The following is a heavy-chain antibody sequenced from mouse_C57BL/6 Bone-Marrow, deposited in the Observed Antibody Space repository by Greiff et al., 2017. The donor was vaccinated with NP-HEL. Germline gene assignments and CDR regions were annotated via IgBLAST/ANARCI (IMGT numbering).Heavy chain of an antibody. CDR2: IDPSDSET. D-gene: IGHD2-1*01. J-gene: IGHJ1*03. Sequence: QVQLQQPGAELVRPGSSVKLSCKASGYTFTSYWMHWVKQRPIQGLEWIGNIDPSDSETHYIQKFKDKATLTVDKSSSTAYMQLSSLTSEDSAVYYCARFYYGNSYWYFDVWGTGTTVTVSS. V-gene: IGHV1-52*01. CDR1: GYTFTSYW. CDR3: ARFYYGNSYWYFDV.